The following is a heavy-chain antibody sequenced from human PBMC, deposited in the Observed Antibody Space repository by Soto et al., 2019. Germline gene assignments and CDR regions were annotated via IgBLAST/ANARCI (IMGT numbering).Heavy chain of an antibody. CDR1: GYTFIDYY. D-gene: IGHD3-10*01. CDR3: ARAKSRPSGSAKVTFAF. J-gene: IGHJ4*02. Sequence: QVHLVQSGAEVKKLGASVLVSCKASGYTFIDYYIHWIRQAPGQGLEWMGWSNPDSGGTITAQKFQARVTLTSDTSINTGYMEVTRLTYDDTAIYYCARAKSRPSGSAKVTFAFWGPGPLVTVSS. CDR2: SNPDSGGT. V-gene: IGHV1-2*02.